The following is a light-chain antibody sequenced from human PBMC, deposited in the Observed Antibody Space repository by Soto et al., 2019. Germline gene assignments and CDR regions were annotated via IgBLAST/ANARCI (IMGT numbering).Light chain of an antibody. CDR1: RGLRNS. CDR2: DAS. Sequence: DIQMTQSPSTLSASVGDSVNITCRASRGLRNSLAWYQKTVGTDPKILIYDASTLERGVPSRFSGSGSGTEFNLTISRLQTDDFATYECQHYNSYSEAVGQGTKVDIK. CDR3: QHYNSYSEA. J-gene: IGKJ1*01. V-gene: IGKV1-5*01.